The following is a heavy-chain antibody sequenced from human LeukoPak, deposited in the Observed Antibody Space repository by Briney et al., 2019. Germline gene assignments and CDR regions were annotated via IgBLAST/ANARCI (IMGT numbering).Heavy chain of an antibody. V-gene: IGHV3-30-3*01. Sequence: GGSLRLSCAGSGFVFSSYAMHWVRQAPGKGLEWVAVISYDGSTKYYGDSVKGRFTISRDNSKNTLYVQMSSLRAEDTAVYYCARESGFGALFPHCMDVWGQGTTVTVSS. CDR1: GFVFSSYA. CDR3: ARESGFGALFPHCMDV. CDR2: ISYDGSTK. D-gene: IGHD3-10*01. J-gene: IGHJ6*02.